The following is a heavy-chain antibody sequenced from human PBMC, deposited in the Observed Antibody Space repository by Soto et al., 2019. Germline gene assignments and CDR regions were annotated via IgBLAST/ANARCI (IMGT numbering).Heavy chain of an antibody. J-gene: IGHJ5*02. CDR1: GGSISSGGYY. Sequence: PSETLSLTCTVSGGSISSGGYYWSWIRQHPGKGLEWIGYIYYIGSTYYNPSLNSRVTISVDTSKNQFSLKLSSVTAADTAVYYCARDREREGWFDPWGQGTLVTVSS. D-gene: IGHD1-1*01. CDR3: ARDREREGWFDP. CDR2: IYYIGST. V-gene: IGHV4-31*03.